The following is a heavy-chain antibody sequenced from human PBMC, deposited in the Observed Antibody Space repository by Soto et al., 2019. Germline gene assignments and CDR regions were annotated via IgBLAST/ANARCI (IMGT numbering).Heavy chain of an antibody. V-gene: IGHV1-69*13. J-gene: IGHJ4*02. Sequence: SVKVSCKASGGTFSSYAISWVRQAPGQGLEWMGGIIPIFGTANYAQKFQGRVTITADESTSTAYMELSSLRSEDTAVYYCARNPYIAAARPYFDYWGQGTLVTVSS. CDR3: ARNPYIAAARPYFDY. CDR1: GGTFSSYA. D-gene: IGHD6-13*01. CDR2: IIPIFGTA.